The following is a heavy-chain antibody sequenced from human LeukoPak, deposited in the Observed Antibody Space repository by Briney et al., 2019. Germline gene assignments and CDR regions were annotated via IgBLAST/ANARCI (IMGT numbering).Heavy chain of an antibody. CDR1: GFTFSSYG. V-gene: IGHV3-30*03. CDR2: ISYDGSNK. CDR3: ARDLEMATIQGY. D-gene: IGHD5-24*01. J-gene: IGHJ4*02. Sequence: GGSLRLSCAASGFTFSSYGMHWVRQAPGKGLEWVAVISYDGSNKYYADSVKGRFTISRDNSKNTLYLQMNSLRAEDTAVYYCARDLEMATIQGYWGQGTLVTVSS.